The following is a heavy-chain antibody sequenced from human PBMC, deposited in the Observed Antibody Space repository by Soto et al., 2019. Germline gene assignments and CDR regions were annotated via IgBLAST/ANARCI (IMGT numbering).Heavy chain of an antibody. CDR2: ISGSGGST. V-gene: IGHV3-23*01. CDR1: GFTFSSYA. CDR3: AKVWTYYYGSGSYYGY. D-gene: IGHD3-10*01. Sequence: EVQLLESGGGLVQPGGSLRLSCAASGFTFSSYAMSWVRQAPGQGLEWVSAISGSGGSTYYADSVKGRFTISRDNSKNTLYLQLNSLRAEDTAVYYCAKVWTYYYGSGSYYGYWGQGTLVTVSS. J-gene: IGHJ4*02.